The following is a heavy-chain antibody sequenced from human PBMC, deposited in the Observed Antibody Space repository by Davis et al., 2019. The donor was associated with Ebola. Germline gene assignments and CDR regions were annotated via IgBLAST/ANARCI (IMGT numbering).Heavy chain of an antibody. J-gene: IGHJ4*02. CDR3: AKAGYYDSSGKDY. V-gene: IGHV3-30*18. CDR1: GFTFSSYG. Sequence: PGGSLRLPCAASGFTFSSYGMHWVRQAPGKGLEWVAVISYDGSNKYYADSVKGRFTISRDNSKNTLYLQMNSLRAEDTAVYYCAKAGYYDSSGKDYWGQGTLVTVSS. CDR2: ISYDGSNK. D-gene: IGHD3-22*01.